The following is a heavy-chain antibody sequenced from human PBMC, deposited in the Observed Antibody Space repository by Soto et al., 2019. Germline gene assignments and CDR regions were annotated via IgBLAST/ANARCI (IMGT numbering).Heavy chain of an antibody. J-gene: IGHJ1*01. Sequence: GGSLRLSCAASGFIFNNYLMHWVRQAPGKGLVWVARIHGDGITTTYVDSVKGRFTISRDNAKNTVYLQMNSLRAEDTAVYYCGRGSGPRGRPYWGQGILVTVSS. V-gene: IGHV3-74*01. CDR3: GRGSGPRGRPY. CDR2: IHGDGITT. CDR1: GFIFNNYL. D-gene: IGHD6-25*01.